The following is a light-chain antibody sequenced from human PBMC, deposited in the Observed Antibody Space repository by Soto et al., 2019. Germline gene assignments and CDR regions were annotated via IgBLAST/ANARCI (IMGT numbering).Light chain of an antibody. CDR2: GNS. J-gene: IGLJ1*01. V-gene: IGLV1-40*01. Sequence: QSVLTQPPSVSGAPGQRVTISCTGSSSNIGAGYDVHWYQQLPGTAPKLLIYGNSNRPSGVPDRFSGSKSGTSASLAITGFPAEEEADYYCQPYHSSLPPYVFETGPKVTVL. CDR1: SSNIGAGYD. CDR3: QPYHSSLPPYV.